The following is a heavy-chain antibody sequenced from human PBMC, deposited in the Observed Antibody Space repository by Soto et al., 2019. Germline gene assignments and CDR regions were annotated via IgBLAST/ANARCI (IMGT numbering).Heavy chain of an antibody. V-gene: IGHV5-51*01. Sequence: GESLKISCKGSGYSFTTYWVVWVRQMPGKGLEWMGILYPGDSGSRYSPSFQGQVTISRDHSKDTLYLHMNSLKTEDTAVYYCTTGLSNGYYNFDYWGQGTPVTVSS. CDR3: TTGLSNGYYNFDY. CDR1: GYSFTTYW. J-gene: IGHJ4*02. D-gene: IGHD3-22*01. CDR2: LYPGDSGS.